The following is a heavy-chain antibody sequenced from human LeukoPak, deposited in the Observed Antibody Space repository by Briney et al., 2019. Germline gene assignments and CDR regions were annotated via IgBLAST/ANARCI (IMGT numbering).Heavy chain of an antibody. Sequence: ASVKVSCKASGYTFSGYYMHWVRQAPGQGLEWMGRINPNSGGTNYSQKFQGRVTMTRDTSISTTYMELRRVRFDDTAVYYCARGGDYDFWSGYRRRGYYYYMDVWGKGTTVTVSS. D-gene: IGHD3-3*01. CDR1: GYTFSGYY. CDR2: INPNSGGT. V-gene: IGHV1-2*06. CDR3: ARGGDYDFWSGYRRRGYYYYMDV. J-gene: IGHJ6*03.